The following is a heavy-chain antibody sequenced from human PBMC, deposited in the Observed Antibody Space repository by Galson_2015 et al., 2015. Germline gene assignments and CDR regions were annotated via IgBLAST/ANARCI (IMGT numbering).Heavy chain of an antibody. J-gene: IGHJ4*02. D-gene: IGHD4-17*01. CDR2: ISASNGNT. CDR3: ARERGLDYGDYGY. V-gene: IGHV1-18*01. CDR1: GYTFTNSG. Sequence: SVQVSCKAPGYTFTNSGISWVRQAPGQGLEWMGWISASNGNTNYAQTVQGRVTMTTDTSTNTAYMELRSLRSDDTAVYYCARERGLDYGDYGYWGQGTLVTVSS.